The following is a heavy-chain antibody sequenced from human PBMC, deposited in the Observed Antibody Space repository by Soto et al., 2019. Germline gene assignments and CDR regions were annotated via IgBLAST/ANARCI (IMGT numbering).Heavy chain of an antibody. V-gene: IGHV4-38-2*01. CDR2: IFHGGNT. D-gene: IGHD2-15*01. CDR1: GFFISSGNY. CDR3: ARARWYDAFDV. J-gene: IGHJ3*01. Sequence: SETLSLTCAVSGFFISSGNYWDWIRKPPGKGLEWMGSIFHGGNTYYNPSLNSRVTISVDMSKNQFSLKLNSVTAADTAVYYCARARWYDAFDVWGQGTVVTVSS.